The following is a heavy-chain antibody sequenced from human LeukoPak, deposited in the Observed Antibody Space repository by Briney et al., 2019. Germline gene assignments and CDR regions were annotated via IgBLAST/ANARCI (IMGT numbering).Heavy chain of an antibody. D-gene: IGHD4-23*01. CDR2: IYPGDSDP. CDR3: ARCYGGNVH. Sequence: GESLKISCEGSGYSFSSYWIAWVRQVPGKGLEWMGVIYPGDSDPRYSPSFQGQVTFSADKSISTAYLQWSSLKASDTAMYYCARCYGGNVHWGQGTLVTVSS. V-gene: IGHV5-51*01. J-gene: IGHJ4*02. CDR1: GYSFSSYW.